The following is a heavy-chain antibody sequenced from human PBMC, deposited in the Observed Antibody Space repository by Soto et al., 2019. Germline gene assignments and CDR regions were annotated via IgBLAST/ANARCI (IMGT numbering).Heavy chain of an antibody. J-gene: IGHJ5*02. CDR3: ARVDPYYASDL. CDR2: LWYDGINQ. Sequence: QEQLVESGGGVAQPGRSLRLYCAASGFTFSNYGMQWVRQAPGKGLEGVAVLWYDGINQHYAEFVKGRFSITRDNSKNKLHLQMPSQRVEDTDVYHCARVDPYYASDLWGQGTLVTVSS. V-gene: IGHV3-33*01. CDR1: GFTFSNYG. D-gene: IGHD3-3*01.